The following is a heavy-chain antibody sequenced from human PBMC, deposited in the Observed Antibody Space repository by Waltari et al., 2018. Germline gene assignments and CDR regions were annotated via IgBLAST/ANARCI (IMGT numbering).Heavy chain of an antibody. D-gene: IGHD3-9*01. CDR3: ARELRYFDWLLLNDAFDI. CDR1: GFTFSSYS. Sequence: EVQLVESGGGLVQPGGSLRLSCAASGFTFSSYSMNWVRQAPGQGLEWVSYISSSSSTIYYADSVKGRFTISRDNAKNSLYLQMNSLRAEDTAVYYCARELRYFDWLLLNDAFDIWGQGTMVTVSS. J-gene: IGHJ3*02. V-gene: IGHV3-48*01. CDR2: ISSSSSTI.